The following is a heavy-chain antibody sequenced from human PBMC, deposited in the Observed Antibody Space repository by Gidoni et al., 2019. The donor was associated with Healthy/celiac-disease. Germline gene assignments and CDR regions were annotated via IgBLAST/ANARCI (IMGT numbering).Heavy chain of an antibody. CDR2: INHSGST. D-gene: IGHD3-22*01. J-gene: IGHJ3*01. CDR3: ARGLGMIGF. Sequence: QVQLQQWGAGLLKPSETLSLPCAVSGGSFSGYYWSWIRQPPGKGREWIGEINHSGSTNYNPSLKSRVTISVDTSKNQFSLKLSSVTAADTAVYYCARGLGMIGFWGQGTMVTVSS. V-gene: IGHV4-34*01. CDR1: GGSFSGYY.